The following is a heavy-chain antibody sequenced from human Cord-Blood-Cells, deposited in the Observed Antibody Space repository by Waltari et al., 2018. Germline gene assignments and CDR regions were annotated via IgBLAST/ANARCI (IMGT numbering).Heavy chain of an antibody. V-gene: IGHV3-7*01. CDR3: ARGSGWYYFDY. CDR2: IKQDGSEK. Sequence: EVQLVESGGGLVQPGGSLRLSCAASGFTFSSYWMSWVRQAPGKGLEWVANIKQDGSEKYYVDSVKGRFTIARDNAKNSLDLQMNSLRADDTAVYYCARGSGWYYFDYWGQGTLVTVSS. CDR1: GFTFSSYW. D-gene: IGHD6-19*01. J-gene: IGHJ4*02.